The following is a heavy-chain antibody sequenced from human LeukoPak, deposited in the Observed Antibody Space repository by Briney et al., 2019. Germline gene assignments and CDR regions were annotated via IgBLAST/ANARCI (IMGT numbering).Heavy chain of an antibody. V-gene: IGHV4-59*08. J-gene: IGHJ4*02. Sequence: SETLSLTCTVSGGSVSGYYWSWIRQPPGKGLEWIGDIYYSGSTNYNPSLKSRVTISVDTSKNQFSLRLSSVTAADTAVYYSARLASGSYGPLTPFDYWGQGTLVTVSS. CDR3: ARLASGSYGPLTPFDY. D-gene: IGHD1-26*01. CDR2: IYYSGST. CDR1: GGSVSGYY.